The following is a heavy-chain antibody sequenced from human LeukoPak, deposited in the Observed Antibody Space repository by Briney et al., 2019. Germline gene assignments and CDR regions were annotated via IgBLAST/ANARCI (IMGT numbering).Heavy chain of an antibody. CDR2: INHSGST. Sequence: SETLSLTCAVYGGSFSGSYWSWLRQPPGKGLEWIGEINHSGSTNYNPSLKSRVTISVDTSKNQFSLKLSSVTAADTAVYYCARHYNGTDYWGQGTLVTVSS. CDR1: GGSFSGSY. V-gene: IGHV4-34*01. CDR3: ARHYNGTDY. J-gene: IGHJ4*02. D-gene: IGHD3-10*01.